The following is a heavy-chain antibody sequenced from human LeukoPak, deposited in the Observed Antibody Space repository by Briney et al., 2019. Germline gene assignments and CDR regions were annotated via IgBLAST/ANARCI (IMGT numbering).Heavy chain of an antibody. D-gene: IGHD3-3*01. CDR2: IFPGGST. CDR1: GGSISSHY. Sequence: SETLSLTCTVSGGSISSHYWSWIRQPAGKGLEWIGRIFPGGSTNYNPSLKSRVTMSVDTSKNQFSLKLSSVTAADTAVYYCARGLLSTVECWGQGTLVTVSS. CDR3: ARGLLSTVEC. V-gene: IGHV4-4*07. J-gene: IGHJ4*02.